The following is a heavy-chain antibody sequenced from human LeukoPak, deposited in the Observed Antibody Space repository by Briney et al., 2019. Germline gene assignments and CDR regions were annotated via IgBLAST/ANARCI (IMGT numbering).Heavy chain of an antibody. Sequence: ASVKVSCKASGYTFTSYDINWVRQATGQGLEWMGWMNPNSGNTVYAQKFQGRVTMTRDTSISTAYMELSRLRSDDTAVYYCAREVDPYCSGGSCYSGTFDYWGQGTLVTVSS. CDR1: GYTFTSYD. V-gene: IGHV1-8*02. D-gene: IGHD2-15*01. CDR3: AREVDPYCSGGSCYSGTFDY. CDR2: MNPNSGNT. J-gene: IGHJ4*02.